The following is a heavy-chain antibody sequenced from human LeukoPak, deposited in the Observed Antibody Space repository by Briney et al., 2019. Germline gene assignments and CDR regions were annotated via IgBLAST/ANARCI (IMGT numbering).Heavy chain of an antibody. V-gene: IGHV3-11*01. CDR1: GFTFSTYA. CDR2: ISSSGSNI. J-gene: IGHJ4*02. CDR3: ARRRDYFDY. Sequence: GGSLRLSCGASGFTFSTYAMSWIRQAPGKGLEWISYISSSGSNIYYADSVKGRFTMSRDNAKGSLYLQMNSLRAEDTAIYYCARRRDYFDYWGQGTLVTVSS.